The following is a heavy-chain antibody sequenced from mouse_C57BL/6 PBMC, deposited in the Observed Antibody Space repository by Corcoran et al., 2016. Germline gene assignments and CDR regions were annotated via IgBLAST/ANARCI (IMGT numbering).Heavy chain of an antibody. CDR1: GYTFTSYG. J-gene: IGHJ1*03. Sequence: QVQLQQSGAELARPGASVKLSCKASGYTFTSYGISWVKQRTGQGLEWIGEIYPRSGNTYYNEKFKGKATLTADKSSSTAYMELRSLTSEDSAVYFCARHDGSSYKYFDVWGTGTTVTVSS. V-gene: IGHV1-81*01. D-gene: IGHD1-1*01. CDR3: ARHDGSSYKYFDV. CDR2: IYPRSGNT.